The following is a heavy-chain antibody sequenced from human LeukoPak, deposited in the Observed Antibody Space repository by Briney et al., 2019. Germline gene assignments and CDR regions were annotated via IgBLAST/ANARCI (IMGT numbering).Heavy chain of an antibody. CDR3: ARDNIVVVTATLHYYYYGMDV. J-gene: IGHJ6*02. Sequence: SVKVSCKASGGTFSSYAISWVRQAPGQGLEWMGGIIPIFGTANYAQKFQGRVTITADESTSTAYMELSSLRSEDTAVYYCARDNIVVVTATLHYYYYGMDVWGQGTTVTVSS. CDR1: GGTFSSYA. CDR2: IIPIFGTA. D-gene: IGHD2-21*02. V-gene: IGHV1-69*13.